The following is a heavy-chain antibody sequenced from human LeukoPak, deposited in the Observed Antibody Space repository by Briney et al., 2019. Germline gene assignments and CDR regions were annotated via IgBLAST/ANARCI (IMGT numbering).Heavy chain of an antibody. CDR1: GGSISSDDYY. D-gene: IGHD4-17*01. CDR3: ARGEDGTGDYRPTYFDS. V-gene: IGHV4-30-4*01. CDR2: IYYSGST. J-gene: IGHJ4*02. Sequence: TSQTLSLTCTVSGGSISSDDYYWSWIRQPPGKGLEWIGYIYYSGSTYYNPSLKSRVTISVDTSKNQFSLKLSSVTAADTAVYYCARGEDGTGDYRPTYFDSWGQGTLVTVSS.